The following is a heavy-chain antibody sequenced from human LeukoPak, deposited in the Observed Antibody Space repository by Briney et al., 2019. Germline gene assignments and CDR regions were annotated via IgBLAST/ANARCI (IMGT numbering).Heavy chain of an antibody. CDR3: AQKGGTDH. D-gene: IGHD2-15*01. J-gene: IGHJ4*02. Sequence: GGSLRLSCAASGFSFSRFGMDWVRQAPGKGLEWISHISSTSGAVYYADSVKGRFTISRDNAKNSLYLQMSSLRNEDTAIYYCAQKGGTDHWGQGTLVTVSS. CDR2: ISSTSGAV. V-gene: IGHV3-48*02. CDR1: GFSFSRFG.